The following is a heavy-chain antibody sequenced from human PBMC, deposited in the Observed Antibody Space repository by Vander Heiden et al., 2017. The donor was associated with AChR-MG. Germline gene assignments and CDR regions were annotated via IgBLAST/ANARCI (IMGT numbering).Heavy chain of an antibody. J-gene: IGHJ3*02. CDR1: GGPISSSSYY. CDR3: ARHGDYYDSSGYYGIVGAFDI. V-gene: IGHV4-39*01. D-gene: IGHD3-22*01. Sequence: QLQLQESGPGLVKPSETLSLTCTVSGGPISSSSYYWGWIRQPPGKGLEWIGSIYYSGSTYYNPSLKSRVTISVDTSKNQFSLKLSSVTAADTAVYYCARHGDYYDSSGYYGIVGAFDIWGQGTMVTVSS. CDR2: IYYSGST.